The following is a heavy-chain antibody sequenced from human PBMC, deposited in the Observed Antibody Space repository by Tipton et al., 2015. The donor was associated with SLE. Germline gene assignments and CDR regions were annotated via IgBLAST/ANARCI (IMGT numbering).Heavy chain of an antibody. D-gene: IGHD1-26*01. J-gene: IGHJ6*02. CDR2: INHSGST. Sequence: TLSLTCAVYGGSFSGYYWSWIRQPPGKGLEWIGEINHSGSTNYNPSLKSRVTISVDTSKNQFSLKLSSVTAADTAVYYCARDQEGYSGYYYGMDVWGQGTTVTVSS. CDR1: GGSFSGYY. CDR3: ARDQEGYSGYYYGMDV. V-gene: IGHV4-34*01.